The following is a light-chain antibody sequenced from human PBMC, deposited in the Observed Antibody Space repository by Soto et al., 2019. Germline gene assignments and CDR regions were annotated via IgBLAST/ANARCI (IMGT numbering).Light chain of an antibody. Sequence: DIQMTQSPSTLSGSVGDRVTITCRASQTISSWLAWYQQKPGKAPKLLIYKASTLKSGVPSRFSGSGSGTEFTLAIGSLQPDYFATYYCQHYNSYSEAFGQATKVDIK. V-gene: IGKV1-5*03. CDR1: QTISSW. CDR3: QHYNSYSEA. J-gene: IGKJ1*01. CDR2: KAS.